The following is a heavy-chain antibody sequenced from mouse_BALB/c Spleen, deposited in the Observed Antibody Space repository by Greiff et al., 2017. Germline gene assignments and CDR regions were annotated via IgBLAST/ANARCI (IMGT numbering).Heavy chain of an antibody. CDR1: GFTFSSFG. V-gene: IGHV5-17*02. CDR2: ISSGSSTI. CDR3: ARFGKIYAMDY. D-gene: IGHD2-1*01. Sequence: EVNVVESGGGLVQPGGSRKLSCAASGFTFSSFGMHWVRQAPEKGLEWVAYISSGSSTIYYADTVKGRFTISRDNPKNTLFLQMTSLRSEDTAMYYCARFGKIYAMDYWGQGTSVTVSS. J-gene: IGHJ4*01.